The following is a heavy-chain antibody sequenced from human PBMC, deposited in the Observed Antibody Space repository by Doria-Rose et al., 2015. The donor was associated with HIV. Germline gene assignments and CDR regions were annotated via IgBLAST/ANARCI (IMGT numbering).Heavy chain of an antibody. J-gene: IGHJ4*02. CDR3: ARIRSSRWYHKYYFDF. CDR1: GVSLSSPGMG. CDR2: IFSDDER. V-gene: IGHV2-26*01. D-gene: IGHD6-13*01. Sequence: SGPVLVKPTETLPLTCTVSGVSLSSPGMGVSWIRQPPGKALEWLANIFSDDERSYKTSLKSRLTISRGTSKSQVVLTMTDMDPVDTATYYCARIRSSRWYHKYYFDFWGQGTLVIVSA.